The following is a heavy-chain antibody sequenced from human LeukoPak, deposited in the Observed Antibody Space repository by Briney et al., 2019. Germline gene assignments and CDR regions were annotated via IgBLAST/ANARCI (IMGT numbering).Heavy chain of an antibody. J-gene: IGHJ5*02. CDR3: AREGRRAVLNIVVVPAALARQNNWFDP. V-gene: IGHV1-46*01. D-gene: IGHD2-2*01. Sequence: ASVEVSCKASGYTFTSYYMHWVRQAPGQGLEWMGIINPSGGSTSYAQKFQGRVTMTRDTSTSTVYMELSSLRSEDTAVYYCAREGRRAVLNIVVVPAALARQNNWFDPWGQGTLVTVSS. CDR2: INPSGGST. CDR1: GYTFTSYY.